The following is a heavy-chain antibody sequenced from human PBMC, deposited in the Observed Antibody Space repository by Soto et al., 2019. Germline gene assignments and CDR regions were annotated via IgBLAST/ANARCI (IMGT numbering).Heavy chain of an antibody. Sequence: PVGSLRLSCGASGFTFSSYAMHWVRQAPGKGLEWVAVISYDGSNKYYADSVKGRFTISRDNSKNTLYLQMNSLRAEDTAVYYCARDNYYYGSGRFDPWGQGTLVTVSS. V-gene: IGHV3-30-3*01. CDR1: GFTFSSYA. CDR3: ARDNYYYGSGRFDP. CDR2: ISYDGSNK. D-gene: IGHD3-10*01. J-gene: IGHJ5*02.